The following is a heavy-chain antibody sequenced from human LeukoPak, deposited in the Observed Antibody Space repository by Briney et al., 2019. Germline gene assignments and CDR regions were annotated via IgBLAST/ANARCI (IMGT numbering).Heavy chain of an antibody. CDR1: GFTFSSDG. V-gene: IGHV3-30*19. CDR2: IAPDGSYK. D-gene: IGHD1-20*01. Sequence: GGSLRLSCAASGFTFSSDGIHWVRQAPGKGLEWVADIAPDGSYKYYADSLKGRFTISRDNSRNTLYLQMNSPRAEDTAVYYCAKGISGNSFYFDYWGQGTLVTVSS. CDR3: AKGISGNSFYFDY. J-gene: IGHJ4*02.